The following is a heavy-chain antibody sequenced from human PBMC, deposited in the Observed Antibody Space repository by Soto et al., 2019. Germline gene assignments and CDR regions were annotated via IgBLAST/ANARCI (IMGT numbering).Heavy chain of an antibody. V-gene: IGHV3-73*02. CDR3: TRPLAATGTDDWWFDP. J-gene: IGHJ5*02. CDR2: IRSKANSYAT. D-gene: IGHD1-1*01. Sequence: EVQLVESGGGLVQPGGSLKLSCAASGFTFSGSAMHWVRQASGKGLEWVGRIRSKANSYATAYAASVKGRFTISIDDSKKTAYLPMNRLKTEDTAVYYCTRPLAATGTDDWWFDPWGQGTLVTVSS. CDR1: GFTFSGSA.